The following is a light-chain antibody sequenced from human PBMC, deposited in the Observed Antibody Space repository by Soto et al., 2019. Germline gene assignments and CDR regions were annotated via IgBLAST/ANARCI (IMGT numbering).Light chain of an antibody. CDR2: GAS. CDR3: QQYNNWPWT. V-gene: IGKV3-15*01. CDR1: QGLSDT. Sequence: EIVMTQSPATLSVSPGGRATLSCRASQGLSDTLAWYQQKPGQAPRLLIYGASTRAPGFPARFSGSGSGTDFTLTISSLQSEDFGVYYCQQYNNWPWTFGQGTKVDIK. J-gene: IGKJ1*01.